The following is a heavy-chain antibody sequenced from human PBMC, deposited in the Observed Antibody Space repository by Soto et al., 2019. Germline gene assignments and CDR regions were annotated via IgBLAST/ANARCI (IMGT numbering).Heavy chain of an antibody. D-gene: IGHD6-19*01. CDR3: ARAGNSSGWYVYYYYYGMDV. Sequence: SETLSLTCAVYGESFSGYYWSWIRQPPGKGLEWIGEINHSGSTNYNPSLKSRVTISVDTSKNQFSLKLSSVTAADTAVYYCARAGNSSGWYVYYYYYGMDVWGQGTTVTVSS. J-gene: IGHJ6*02. CDR2: INHSGST. CDR1: GESFSGYY. V-gene: IGHV4-34*01.